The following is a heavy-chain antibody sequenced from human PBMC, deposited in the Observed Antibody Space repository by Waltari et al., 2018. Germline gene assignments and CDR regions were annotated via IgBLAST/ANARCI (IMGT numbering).Heavy chain of an antibody. CDR1: GFTFSSYG. V-gene: IGHV3-30*02. Sequence: QVQLVESGGGVVQPGGSLRLSCAASGFTFSSYGMHWVRKAPGKGLEWVAFIRYDGSNKYYADSVKGRFTISRDNSKNTLYLQMNSLRAEDTAVYYCAKDSEGDYYYYMDVWGKGTTVTISS. CDR3: AKDSEGDYYYYMDV. CDR2: IRYDGSNK. J-gene: IGHJ6*03. D-gene: IGHD3-16*01.